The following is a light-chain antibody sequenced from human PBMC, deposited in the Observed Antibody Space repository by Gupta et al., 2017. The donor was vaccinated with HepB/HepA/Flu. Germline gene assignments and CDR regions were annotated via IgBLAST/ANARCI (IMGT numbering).Light chain of an antibody. Sequence: EIVLTQSPGTLSLSPGEIATLSCRASQSVSSSYLALYQQKPGQAPRLLIYGASSRATGIPDRFSGSGYGTDFTLTISRLEPEDFAVYYCQQYGSSRFTFGPGTKVDIK. CDR2: GAS. V-gene: IGKV3-20*01. CDR3: QQYGSSRFT. CDR1: QSVSSSY. J-gene: IGKJ3*01.